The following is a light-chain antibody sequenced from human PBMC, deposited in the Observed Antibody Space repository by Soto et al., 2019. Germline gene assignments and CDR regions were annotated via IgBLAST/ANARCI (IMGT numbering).Light chain of an antibody. V-gene: IGLV1-44*01. CDR3: AAWDDSLNGSYV. CDR1: SSNIGSNT. J-gene: IGLJ1*01. CDR2: SNN. Sequence: VLTQPPSASGTPGQRVTISCSGSSSNIGSNTVNWYQQLPGTAPKLLIYSNNQRPSGVPDRFSGSKSGTSASLAISGLQSEDEADYYCAAWDDSLNGSYVFGTGTKLTVL.